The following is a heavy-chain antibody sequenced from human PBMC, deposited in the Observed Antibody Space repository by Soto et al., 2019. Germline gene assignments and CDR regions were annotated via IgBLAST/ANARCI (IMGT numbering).Heavy chain of an antibody. J-gene: IGHJ6*02. D-gene: IGHD6-13*01. CDR2: ISYDGSQK. CDR3: AGRGSSWYRETYYYYGMDV. V-gene: IGHV3-30*03. CDR1: GFTFTTYG. Sequence: PGGSLRLSCSASGFTFTTYGMHCVRQAPGKGLEWVAIISYDGSQKYYADSVKGRFTISRDNSKNTLYLQMNSLGAEDTAVYYCAGRGSSWYRETYYYYGMDVWGQGTTVTVSS.